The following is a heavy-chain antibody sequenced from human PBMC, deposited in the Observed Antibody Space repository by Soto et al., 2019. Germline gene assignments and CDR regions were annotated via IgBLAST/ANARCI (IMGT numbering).Heavy chain of an antibody. D-gene: IGHD3-10*01. CDR1: GYTFTSYA. CDR2: FNAGNGNT. Sequence: QVQLVQSGAEVKQPGASVKVSCKASGYTFTSYAMHWVRQAPGQRLEWMGWFNAGNGNTKYSQKFQGRVTITRDTSASTAYMELSSLRSEDTAVYYCARSDWFGEIYYYGMDVWGQGTTVTASS. V-gene: IGHV1-3*01. J-gene: IGHJ6*02. CDR3: ARSDWFGEIYYYGMDV.